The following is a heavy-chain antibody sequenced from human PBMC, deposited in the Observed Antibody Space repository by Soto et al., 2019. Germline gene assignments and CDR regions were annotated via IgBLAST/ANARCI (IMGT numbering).Heavy chain of an antibody. V-gene: IGHV4-4*07. D-gene: IGHD7-27*01. CDR1: GGSVSSYY. J-gene: IGHJ5*02. CDR2: FYTSGNT. CDR3: ASDSTGWFDP. Sequence: SETLSLTCTVSGGSVSSYYWSWNRQPAGKGLEWIGRFYTSGNTNYNPSLKSRVTMSLDTSKNQFSLKLSSVTAADTAVYFCASDSTGWFDPWGRGSLVTVSS.